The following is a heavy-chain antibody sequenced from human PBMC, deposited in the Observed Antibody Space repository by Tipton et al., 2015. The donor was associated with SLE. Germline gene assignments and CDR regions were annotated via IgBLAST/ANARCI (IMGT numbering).Heavy chain of an antibody. J-gene: IGHJ3*02. V-gene: IGHV4-34*01. CDR2: INHSGST. CDR1: GGSFSGYY. CDR3: ARGKDYDFWSGYYRRDASDI. Sequence: TLSLTCVVYGGSFSGYYWSWVRQPPGKGLEWIGEINHSGSTNYNPSLKSRVTISIDTSKNQFSLKLSSVTAADTSVYYCARGKDYDFWSGYYRRDASDIWGQGTMVTVSS. D-gene: IGHD3-3*01.